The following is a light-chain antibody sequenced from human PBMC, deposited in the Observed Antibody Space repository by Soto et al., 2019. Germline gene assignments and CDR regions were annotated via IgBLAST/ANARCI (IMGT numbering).Light chain of an antibody. CDR2: LNSDGSH. Sequence: QPVLTQSPSASASLGASVKLTCTLSSGHSNYVIAWHQQQPEKGPRFLMKLNSDGSHYKGDGIPDRFSGSSSGAERYLTISSLQSEDDADYYCQAWGTGTKRVFGGGTKL. V-gene: IGLV4-69*01. CDR1: SGHSNYV. J-gene: IGLJ2*01. CDR3: QAWGTGTKRV.